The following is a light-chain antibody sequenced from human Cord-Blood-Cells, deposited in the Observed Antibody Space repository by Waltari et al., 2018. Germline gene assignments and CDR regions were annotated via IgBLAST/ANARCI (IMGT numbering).Light chain of an antibody. Sequence: EIVMTQSPATLSVSPGERATLSCRASQSVSSNLAWYLQKPGQAPRLLIYGASTRATGIPARFSGSGSGTEFTLTIGSLQSEDFAVYYCQQYNNWPRTFGQGTKVEIK. J-gene: IGKJ1*01. CDR1: QSVSSN. CDR3: QQYNNWPRT. CDR2: GAS. V-gene: IGKV3-15*01.